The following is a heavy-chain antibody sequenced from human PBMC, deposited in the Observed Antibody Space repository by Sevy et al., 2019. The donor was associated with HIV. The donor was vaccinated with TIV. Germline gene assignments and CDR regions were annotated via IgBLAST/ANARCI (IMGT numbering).Heavy chain of an antibody. J-gene: IGHJ4*02. V-gene: IGHV3-7*01. CDR3: AREVGGSGEK. CDR2: IKQDGSVR. D-gene: IGHD1-26*01. Sequence: GGSLRLSCAASGFAMSSYWVTWVRQAPGKGLEWVAKIKQDGSVRKYSDSVRGRFTISRDNAKNSVYLEMNSLRAEDTAVYYCAREVGGSGEKWGQGTLVTVSS. CDR1: GFAMSSYW.